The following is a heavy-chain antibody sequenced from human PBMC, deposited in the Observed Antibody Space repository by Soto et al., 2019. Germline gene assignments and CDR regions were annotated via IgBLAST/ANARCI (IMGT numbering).Heavy chain of an antibody. J-gene: IGHJ4*02. CDR2: IYYSEST. CDR3: VRETRYGAGTQGFHV. Sequence: QVHLQESGPGLVKPSQTLSLTCTVSGASINIPAYYWSWVRQHPERGLEWIGYIYYSESTYYNPSLNNRFTISLDMSKNEFSLKLNSASVADTAIYYCVRETRYGAGTQGFHVWGQGTLVTVSS. D-gene: IGHD3-10*01. V-gene: IGHV4-31*03. CDR1: GASINIPAYY.